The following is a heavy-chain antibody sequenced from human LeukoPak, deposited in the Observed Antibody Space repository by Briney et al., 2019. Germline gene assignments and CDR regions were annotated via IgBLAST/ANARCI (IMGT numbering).Heavy chain of an antibody. CDR3: ARDGYDHYGSGPENWFDP. CDR2: IYHSGST. V-gene: IGHV4-39*07. CDR1: GGSISSGGYY. D-gene: IGHD3-10*01. Sequence: SETLSLTCTVSGGSISSGGYYWGWIRQPPGKGLEWIGSIYHSGSTYYNPSLKSRVTISVDTSKNQFSLKLSSVTAADTAVYYCARDGYDHYGSGPENWFDPWGQGTLATVSS. J-gene: IGHJ5*02.